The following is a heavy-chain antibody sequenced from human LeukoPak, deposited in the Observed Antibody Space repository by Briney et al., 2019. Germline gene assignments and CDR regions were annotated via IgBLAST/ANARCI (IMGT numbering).Heavy chain of an antibody. D-gene: IGHD5-24*01. V-gene: IGHV3-48*04. CDR2: ISSSSSTI. J-gene: IGHJ3*02. Sequence: PGGSLRLSCAASGFTFSSYSMNWVRQAPGKGLEWVSYISSSSSTIYYADSVKGRFTISRDNAKNSLYLQMNSLRAEDTAVYYCARGDAPVPGAFDIWGQGTMVTVSS. CDR1: GFTFSSYS. CDR3: ARGDAPVPGAFDI.